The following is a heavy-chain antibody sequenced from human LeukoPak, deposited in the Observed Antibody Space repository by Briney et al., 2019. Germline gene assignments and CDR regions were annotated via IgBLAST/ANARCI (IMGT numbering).Heavy chain of an antibody. CDR1: GFIFSSYS. Sequence: GGSLRLSCAASGFIFSSYSMNWVRQAPGKGLEWVSSISSSSSYIYYADSVKGRFTISRDNAKNSLYLQMNSLRAEDTAVYYCARGGTSCCYFDYWGQGTLVTVSS. D-gene: IGHD2-2*01. CDR2: ISSSSSYI. CDR3: ARGGTSCCYFDY. J-gene: IGHJ4*02. V-gene: IGHV3-21*01.